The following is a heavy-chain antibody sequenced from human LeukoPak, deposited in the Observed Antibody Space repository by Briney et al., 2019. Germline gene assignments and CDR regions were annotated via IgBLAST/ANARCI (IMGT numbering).Heavy chain of an antibody. V-gene: IGHV4-34*01. J-gene: IGHJ4*02. CDR2: IYYSGST. D-gene: IGHD3-22*01. CDR3: AKQLGYYDRTGYFDY. Sequence: ASETLSLTCAVYGGSFSGYYWSWIRQPPGKGLEWIGSIYYSGSTYYNPSLKSRVTISVDTSKNQFSLKLSSVTAADTAVYYCAKQLGYYDRTGYFDYWGQGTLVTVSS. CDR1: GGSFSGYY.